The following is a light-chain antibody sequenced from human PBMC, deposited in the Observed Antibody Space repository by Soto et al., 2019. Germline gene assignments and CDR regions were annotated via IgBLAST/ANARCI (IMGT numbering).Light chain of an antibody. Sequence: EIVMTQSPATLSVSPGERVTLSCRASQSVTNNLAWYQQKPGQAPRLLIYGASSRATGIPDRFSGSGSGTDFTLTISRLEPEDFAMYYCQQYDNWPQTFGQGTKVDIK. CDR1: QSVTNN. CDR3: QQYDNWPQT. V-gene: IGKV3D-15*01. J-gene: IGKJ1*01. CDR2: GAS.